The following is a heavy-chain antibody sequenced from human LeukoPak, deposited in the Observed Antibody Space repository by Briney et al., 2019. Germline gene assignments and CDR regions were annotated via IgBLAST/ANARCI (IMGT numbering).Heavy chain of an antibody. CDR1: GFTFTIFG. CDR3: AREYSDTSGYY. D-gene: IGHD3-22*01. V-gene: IGHV3-48*01. J-gene: IGHJ4*02. Sequence: GGSLRLSCATSGFTFTIFGINWVRQAPGKGPEWVSYIDARSGITYYADSVQGRFTISRDNAKESVFLQMNGLRVDDTAVYYCAREYSDTSGYYWGQGTLVTVSS. CDR2: IDARSGIT.